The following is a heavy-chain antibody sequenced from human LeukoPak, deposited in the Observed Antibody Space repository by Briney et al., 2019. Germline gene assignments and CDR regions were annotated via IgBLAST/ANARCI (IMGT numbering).Heavy chain of an antibody. J-gene: IGHJ6*03. Sequence: LGESLKISCKGSGYSFTSYWIGWVRQMPGKGLEWMGIIYPGDSDTRYSPSFQGQVTISADKSISTAYLQWSSLKASDTAMYYCARFICSSTSCYFNYMDVWGKGTTVTVSS. CDR2: IYPGDSDT. D-gene: IGHD2-2*01. CDR1: GYSFTSYW. CDR3: ARFICSSTSCYFNYMDV. V-gene: IGHV5-51*01.